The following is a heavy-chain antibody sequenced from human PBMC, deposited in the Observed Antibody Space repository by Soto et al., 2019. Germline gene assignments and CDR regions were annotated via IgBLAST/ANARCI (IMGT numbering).Heavy chain of an antibody. V-gene: IGHV3-48*01. D-gene: IGHD2-2*01. Sequence: GGSLRLSCAVSGFTFSSYNMNWVRQAPGKGLEWVSYISDSSGTINYADSVKGRFTTSRDNAENSLFLQMNSLRAEDTAVYYCARDKGSSSWHSFDYWGQGTLVTVSS. CDR1: GFTFSSYN. J-gene: IGHJ4*02. CDR3: ARDKGSSSWHSFDY. CDR2: ISDSSGTI.